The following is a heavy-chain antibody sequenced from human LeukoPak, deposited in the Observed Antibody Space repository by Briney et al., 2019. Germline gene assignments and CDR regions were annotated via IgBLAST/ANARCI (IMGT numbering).Heavy chain of an antibody. CDR3: ARTSSNGDYFDY. Sequence: SETLSLTCTVSGGSISSYFWSWIRQPPGKGLDWIGYIYYTESTNYNPSLKSRVTISVDTSKNQFSLKLTSVTAADTAVYYCARTSSNGDYFDYWGQGTLVTVSS. J-gene: IGHJ4*02. CDR2: IYYTEST. CDR1: GGSISSYF. D-gene: IGHD4-17*01. V-gene: IGHV4-59*01.